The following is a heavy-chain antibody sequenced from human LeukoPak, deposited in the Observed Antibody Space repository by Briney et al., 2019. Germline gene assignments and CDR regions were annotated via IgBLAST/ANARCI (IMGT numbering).Heavy chain of an antibody. V-gene: IGHV3-21*01. Sequence: GGSLRLSCAASGFTFSSYSMNWVRQAPGEGLEWVSSISSSSSYIYYADSVKGRFTISRDNAKNSLYLQMNSLRAEDTAVYYCARDGYNDAFDIWGQGTMVTVSS. CDR1: GFTFSSYS. J-gene: IGHJ3*02. CDR3: ARDGYNDAFDI. CDR2: ISSSSSYI. D-gene: IGHD5-24*01.